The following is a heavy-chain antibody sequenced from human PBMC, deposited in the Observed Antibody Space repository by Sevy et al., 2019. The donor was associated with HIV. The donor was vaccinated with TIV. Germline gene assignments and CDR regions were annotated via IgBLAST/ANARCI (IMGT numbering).Heavy chain of an antibody. CDR2: INSDGSST. V-gene: IGHV3-74*01. Sequence: GGSLRLSCAASGFTFSSYWMHWVRQAPGKGLVWVSRINSDGSSTSYAHSVKGRFTISRDNAKNTLYLQMNSLRAEDTAVYYCARADFWRGYYSVGLIDYWGQGTLVTVSS. CDR3: ARADFWRGYYSVGLIDY. J-gene: IGHJ4*02. D-gene: IGHD3-3*01. CDR1: GFTFSSYW.